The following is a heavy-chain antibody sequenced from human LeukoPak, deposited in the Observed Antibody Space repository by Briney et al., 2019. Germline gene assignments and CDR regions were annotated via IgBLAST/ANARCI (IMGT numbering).Heavy chain of an antibody. J-gene: IGHJ4*02. CDR2: ISGSGGST. CDR3: AKVRNYYDSSGYLNQLPY. CDR1: GFTFSSYA. V-gene: IGHV3-23*01. D-gene: IGHD3-22*01. Sequence: GGSLRLSCAASGFTFSSYAMNWVRQAPGKGLEWVSAISGSGGSTYCADSVKGRFTISRDNSKNTLYLQMNSLRAEDTAVYYCAKVRNYYDSSGYLNQLPYWGQGTLVTVSS.